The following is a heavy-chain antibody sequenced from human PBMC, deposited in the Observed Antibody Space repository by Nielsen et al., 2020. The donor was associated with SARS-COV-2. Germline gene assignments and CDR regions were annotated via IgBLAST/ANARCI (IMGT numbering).Heavy chain of an antibody. CDR2: IYSGGST. D-gene: IGHD1-26*01. CDR3: ARAQSGSYFRDAFDI. CDR1: GFTVSSNY. J-gene: IGHJ3*02. V-gene: IGHV3-66*01. Sequence: GGSLRLSCAASGFTVSSNYMSWVRQAPGKGLEWVSVIYSGGSTYYADSVKGRFTISRDNSKNTLYLQMNSLRAEDTAVYYCARAQSGSYFRDAFDIWGQGTMVTVSS.